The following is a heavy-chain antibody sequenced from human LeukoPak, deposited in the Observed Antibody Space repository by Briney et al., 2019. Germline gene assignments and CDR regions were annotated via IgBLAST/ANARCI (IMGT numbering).Heavy chain of an antibody. CDR3: ATYSSS. Sequence: GGSLRLSCAASGFTFSNNWMIWVRQAPGKGLEWVANIKEDGSAKYYVDSVKGRFTISRDNAKNSLYLQMNSLRAEDTAVYYCATYSSSWGQGTLVTVSS. V-gene: IGHV3-7*01. J-gene: IGHJ4*02. D-gene: IGHD6-13*01. CDR2: IKEDGSAK. CDR1: GFTFSNNW.